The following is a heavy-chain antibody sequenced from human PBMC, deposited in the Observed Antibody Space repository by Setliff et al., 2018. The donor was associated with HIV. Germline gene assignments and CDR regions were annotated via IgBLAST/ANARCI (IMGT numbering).Heavy chain of an antibody. CDR2: IYYSGST. CDR3: ARLAASIAARRRFDY. CDR1: GGSISSGGYY. J-gene: IGHJ4*02. D-gene: IGHD6-6*01. Sequence: SETLSLTCTVSGGSISSGGYYWGWIRQPPGKGLEWIGSIYYSGSTYYNPSLKSRVTISVDTSKNQYSLKLSSVTAADTAVYYCARLAASIAARRRFDYWGQGTLVTVSS. V-gene: IGHV4-39*01.